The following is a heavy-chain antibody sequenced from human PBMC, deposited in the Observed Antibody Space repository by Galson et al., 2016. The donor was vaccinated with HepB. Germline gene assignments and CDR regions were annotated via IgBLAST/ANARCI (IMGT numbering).Heavy chain of an antibody. V-gene: IGHV7-4-1*02. D-gene: IGHD3-10*01. CDR1: GYTFSSFV. Sequence: SVKVSCKASGYTFSSFVLNWVRQAPGQGLEWMGWINTKTGNPTYAQGFTGRFVFSLDTSVSTAYLQISSLKAEDTAVYYCAREEGRGVKPNYYYYYGMDVWGQGTTVTVSS. J-gene: IGHJ6*02. CDR3: AREEGRGVKPNYYYYYGMDV. CDR2: INTKTGNP.